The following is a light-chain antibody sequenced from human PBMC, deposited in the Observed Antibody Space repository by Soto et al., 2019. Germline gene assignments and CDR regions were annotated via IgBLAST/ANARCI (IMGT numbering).Light chain of an antibody. J-gene: IGKJ1*01. CDR3: QKYNSAPWT. CDR1: QSISSY. V-gene: IGKV1-39*01. Sequence: DIQMTQSPSSLSASVGDRVTITCRASQSISSYLNWYQQKPGKAPKLLIYPASSLQSGVPSRFSGSGSGTDFTLTISSLQPEDFATYYCQKYNSAPWTFGQGTKVEIK. CDR2: PAS.